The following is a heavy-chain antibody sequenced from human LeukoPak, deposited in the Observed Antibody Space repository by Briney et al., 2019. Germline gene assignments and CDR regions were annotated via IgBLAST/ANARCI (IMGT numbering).Heavy chain of an antibody. V-gene: IGHV3-74*01. CDR1: GFTFSDYG. D-gene: IGHD1-20*01. J-gene: IGHJ4*02. CDR3: ARSNWNDVCVDY. Sequence: GGSLRLSCAASGFTFSDYGMVWVRVRQAPGKGLVWVSRINSDGSSTNYADSVKGRFTISRDNAKNTLYLQMNSLRAEDTAVYYCARSNWNDVCVDYWGQGTLVTVSS. CDR2: INSDGSST.